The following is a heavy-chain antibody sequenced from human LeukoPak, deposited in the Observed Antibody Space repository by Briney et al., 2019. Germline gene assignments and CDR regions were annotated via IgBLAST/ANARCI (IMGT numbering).Heavy chain of an antibody. CDR3: ARQGLQGSYYYYGLDV. CDR2: INHSGST. CDR1: GGSFSGYY. Sequence: SETLSLTCAVYGGSFSGYYWSWIRQPPGKGLEWIGEINHSGSTNYNPSLKSRVTISVDTSKNQFSLKLSSVTAADTAVYYCARQGLQGSYYYYGLDVWGQGTTVTVSS. J-gene: IGHJ6*02. V-gene: IGHV4-34*01. D-gene: IGHD3-16*01.